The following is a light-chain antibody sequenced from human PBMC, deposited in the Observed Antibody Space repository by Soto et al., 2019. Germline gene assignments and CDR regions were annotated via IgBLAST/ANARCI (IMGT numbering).Light chain of an antibody. J-gene: IGLJ1*01. Sequence: QSVLAQPHSASGTPGQRVTISCSGSSSNIGTSSVHWFQQLPGTAPKLLISTTNQRPSGVPERFSGSKSGTSASLAISGLQSEDEAAYYCAAWDDSLNGHVFGTGTKVTV. V-gene: IGLV1-44*01. CDR1: SSNIGTSS. CDR2: TTN. CDR3: AAWDDSLNGHV.